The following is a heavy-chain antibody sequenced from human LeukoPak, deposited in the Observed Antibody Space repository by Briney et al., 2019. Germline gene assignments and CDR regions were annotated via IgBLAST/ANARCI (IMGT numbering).Heavy chain of an antibody. Sequence: GGSLRLSCAVSGFTFSTYWMSWVRQAPGKGLEWVANIKQDGSEKYYVDSVRGRFTISRDNAENSLYLQMNSLRAEDTAVYYCARGVEPLAANTLAYWGQGTLVTVSS. V-gene: IGHV3-7*01. CDR3: ARGVEPLAANTLAY. J-gene: IGHJ4*02. CDR1: GFTFSTYW. D-gene: IGHD1-14*01. CDR2: IKQDGSEK.